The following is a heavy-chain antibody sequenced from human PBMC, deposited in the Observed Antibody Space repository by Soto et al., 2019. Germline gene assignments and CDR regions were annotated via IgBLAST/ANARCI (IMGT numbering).Heavy chain of an antibody. Sequence: QVQLQESGPGLVKPSETLSLTCTVSGGSISSYYWSWIRQPPGKGLEWIGYIYYSGSTNYNPSLKSRXXIXVXXSKNQFSLKLSSVTAADTAVYYCAREGDGYKAFDYWGQGTLVTVSS. V-gene: IGHV4-59*01. CDR2: IYYSGST. J-gene: IGHJ4*02. CDR1: GGSISSYY. CDR3: AREGDGYKAFDY. D-gene: IGHD5-12*01.